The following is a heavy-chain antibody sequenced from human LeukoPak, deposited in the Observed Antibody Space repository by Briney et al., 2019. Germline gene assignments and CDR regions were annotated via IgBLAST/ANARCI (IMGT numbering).Heavy chain of an antibody. CDR2: IYYSGST. Sequence: KPSETLSLTCTVSGGSISNYYWSWIRQPPGKGLEWIGYIYYSGSTKYKPSLKSRVTISVDTSKNQFSLKLSSVTAADTAVYYCARGRFLDAFDIWGQGTMVTVSS. D-gene: IGHD3-3*01. J-gene: IGHJ3*02. V-gene: IGHV4-59*01. CDR1: GGSISNYY. CDR3: ARGRFLDAFDI.